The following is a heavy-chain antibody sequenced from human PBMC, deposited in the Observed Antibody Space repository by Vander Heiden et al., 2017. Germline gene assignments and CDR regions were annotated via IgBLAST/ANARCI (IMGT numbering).Heavy chain of an antibody. Sequence: DVQLVQSGSAVKKLGYSLKISCIGSGYSFTSYWIAWVRQMRGKGLEWMAIIYPGDSETRYGPSFQGEVTIAADKSISIDYLEWSSLKASDTARYYCGRLRGSWADNWFDPWGQGTL. D-gene: IGHD3-10*01. CDR1: GYSFTSYW. J-gene: IGHJ5*02. V-gene: IGHV5-51*01. CDR2: IYPGDSET. CDR3: GRLRGSWADNWFDP.